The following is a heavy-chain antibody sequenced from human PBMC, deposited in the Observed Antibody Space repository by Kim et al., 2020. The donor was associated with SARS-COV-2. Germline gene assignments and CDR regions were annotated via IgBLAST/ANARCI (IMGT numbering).Heavy chain of an antibody. CDR2: ISYDGSNK. V-gene: IGHV3-30*04. CDR1: GFTFSSYA. Sequence: GGSLRLSCAASGFTFSSYAMHWVRQAPGKGLEWVAVISYDGSNKYYADSVKGRFTISRDNSKNTLYLQMNSLRAEDTAVYYCARALRSGYYTYMDVWGKG. CDR3: ARALRSGYYTYMDV. D-gene: IGHD3-3*01. J-gene: IGHJ6*03.